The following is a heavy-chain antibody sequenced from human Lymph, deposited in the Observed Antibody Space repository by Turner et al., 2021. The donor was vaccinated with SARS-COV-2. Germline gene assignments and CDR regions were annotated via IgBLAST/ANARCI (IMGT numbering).Heavy chain of an antibody. V-gene: IGHV3-53*02. Sequence: EVQLVETGGGLIQPGGSLRLSCAASGFTVSSNYMSWVRQAPGKGLEWVSVIYIGGTTYYAASVKGRFTISRDNSKNTLYLQMNSLRAEDTAVYYCARDLGPLAFDIWGQGTMVTVSS. CDR2: IYIGGTT. CDR3: ARDLGPLAFDI. CDR1: GFTVSSNY. J-gene: IGHJ3*02.